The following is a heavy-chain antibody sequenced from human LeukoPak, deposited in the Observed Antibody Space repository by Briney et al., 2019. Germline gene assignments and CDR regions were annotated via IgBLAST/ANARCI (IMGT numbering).Heavy chain of an antibody. J-gene: IGHJ6*04. V-gene: IGHV4-30-2*01. D-gene: IGHD1/OR15-1a*01. CDR2: IYHSGST. CDR3: ARDGTAKGNYGMDV. CDR1: GDSICSGGYL. Sequence: SETLSLTCAVSGDSICSGGYLWSAIRQPPGKGLERIGYIYHSGSTYYNPSLKSRVTISVDRSNNQSSQKLSSVTAADTAVYYYARDGTAKGNYGMDVWGKGTTVTVSS.